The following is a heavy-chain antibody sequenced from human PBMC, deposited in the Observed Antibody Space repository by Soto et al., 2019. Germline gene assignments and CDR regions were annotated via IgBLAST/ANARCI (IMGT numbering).Heavy chain of an antibody. D-gene: IGHD2-15*01. CDR3: ARGPVSGYCSGGSCSWALDI. J-gene: IGHJ3*02. Sequence: QVQLVQSGAEVKKPGASVKVSCKASGYTFTSYDINWVRQATGQGLEWMGWMNPNSGNTGYAQKFQGRVTMTRNTAISTAYMALSSLRSEDTAVYYCARGPVSGYCSGGSCSWALDIWGQGTMVTVSS. V-gene: IGHV1-8*01. CDR1: GYTFTSYD. CDR2: MNPNSGNT.